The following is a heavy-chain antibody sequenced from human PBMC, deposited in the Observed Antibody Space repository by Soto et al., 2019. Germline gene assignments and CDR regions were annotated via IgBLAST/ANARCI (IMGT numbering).Heavy chain of an antibody. CDR1: AFTFSTYS. CDR3: AKDLVSRVGSMDV. Sequence: PGGSLRLSCAASAFTFSTYSMNWVRQAPGKGLEWVSGISGGGDYIYYADSVKGRFTISRDNFRNTLYLQMNNLRAEDTAVYYCAKDLVSRVGSMDVWGQGTTVTVSS. D-gene: IGHD3-10*01. CDR2: ISGGGDYI. V-gene: IGHV3-23*01. J-gene: IGHJ6*02.